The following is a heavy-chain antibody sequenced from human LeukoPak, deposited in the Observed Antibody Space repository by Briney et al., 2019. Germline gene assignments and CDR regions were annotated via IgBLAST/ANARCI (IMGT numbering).Heavy chain of an antibody. D-gene: IGHD6-6*01. Sequence: GRSLGLSCAASGFTFSSYAMHWVRQAPGKGLEWVAVMSYDGSNKYYADSVRGRFTISRDNSKNTLYPQMSSLRTEDTAVYYCAKKHQLVGMYNWFDPWGQGTLVTVSS. J-gene: IGHJ5*02. CDR3: AKKHQLVGMYNWFDP. V-gene: IGHV3-30-3*02. CDR2: MSYDGSNK. CDR1: GFTFSSYA.